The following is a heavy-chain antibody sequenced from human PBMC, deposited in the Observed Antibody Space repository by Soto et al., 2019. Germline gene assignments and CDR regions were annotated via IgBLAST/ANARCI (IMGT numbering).Heavy chain of an antibody. D-gene: IGHD6-6*01. Sequence: PGGSLRLSCAASGFIFSNYAMSWVRQAPGKGLEWVSFISGSGSSTYYADSVKGRFTISRGNSKNTLYLQMNSLRAEDAAVYSCVREASSSGLHLDHWGRGTLVTVS. V-gene: IGHV3-23*01. CDR3: VREASSSGLHLDH. J-gene: IGHJ4*02. CDR2: ISGSGSST. CDR1: GFIFSNYA.